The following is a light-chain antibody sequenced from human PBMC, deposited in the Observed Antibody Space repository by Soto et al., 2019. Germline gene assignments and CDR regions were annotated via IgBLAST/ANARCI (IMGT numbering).Light chain of an antibody. V-gene: IGLV1-40*01. J-gene: IGLJ2*01. CDR1: SSNIGAGYD. Sequence: QSVLTQPPSVSGAPGQRVTISCTGSSSNIGAGYDVNWYQQLPGTAPKLLIYGNTNRPSGVPDRFSGSKSGTSGSLAISGLPTEDEAEYYCQSWDTSLSGSVFGGGTQLTVL. CDR2: GNT. CDR3: QSWDTSLSGSV.